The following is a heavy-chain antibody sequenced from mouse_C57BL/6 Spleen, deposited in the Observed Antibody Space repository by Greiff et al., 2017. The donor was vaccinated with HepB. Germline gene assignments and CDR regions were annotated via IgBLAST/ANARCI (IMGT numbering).Heavy chain of an antibody. CDR2: INPNNGGT. CDR1: GYTFTDYN. Sequence: EVQLQQSGPELVKPGASVKMSCKASGYTFTDYNMHWVKQSHGKSLEWIGYINPNNGGTSYNQKFKGKATLTVNKSSSTAYMELRSLTSEDSAVYDCARGGLYDSAWFAYWGQGTLVTVSA. D-gene: IGHD2-3*01. V-gene: IGHV1-22*01. J-gene: IGHJ3*01. CDR3: ARGGLYDSAWFAY.